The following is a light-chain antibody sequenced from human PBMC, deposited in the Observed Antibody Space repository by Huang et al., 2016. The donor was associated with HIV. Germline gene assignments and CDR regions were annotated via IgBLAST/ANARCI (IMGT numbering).Light chain of an antibody. Sequence: EIVLTQSPATLSLSPGERATLSCRASQSVGNYLAWYQQKPGQAPRRLIYDASNRATDIPSRFSGRGSGTDFTLTISSLEPEDFAIYFCQQRSNWPPLTFGGGTKVEI. CDR3: QQRSNWPPLT. CDR1: QSVGNY. J-gene: IGKJ4*01. V-gene: IGKV3-11*01. CDR2: DAS.